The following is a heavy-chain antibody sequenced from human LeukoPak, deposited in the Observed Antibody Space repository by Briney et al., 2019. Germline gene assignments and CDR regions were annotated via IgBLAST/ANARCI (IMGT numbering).Heavy chain of an antibody. CDR2: IIPIFGTA. J-gene: IGHJ3*02. Sequence: ASVKVSCKASGGTFSSHAISWVRQAPGQGLEWMGGIIPIFGTANYAQKFQGRVTITADESTSTAYMELSSLRSEDTAVYYCARDPQGGSVGGAFDIWGQGTMVTVSS. CDR3: ARDPQGGSVGGAFDI. CDR1: GGTFSSHA. V-gene: IGHV1-69*13. D-gene: IGHD3-10*01.